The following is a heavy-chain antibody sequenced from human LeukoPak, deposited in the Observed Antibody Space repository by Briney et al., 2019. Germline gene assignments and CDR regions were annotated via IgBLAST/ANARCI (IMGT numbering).Heavy chain of an antibody. CDR3: AREWSGFGELPDY. V-gene: IGHV3-7*01. CDR2: IKQDGSEK. D-gene: IGHD3-10*01. CDR1: GFTFSSYW. Sequence: GGSLRLSCAASGFTFSSYWMSWVRQAPGKGLEWVANIKQDGSEKYYVDSVKGRFTTSRDNAKNSLYLQMNSLRVEDTAVYYCAREWSGFGELPDYWGQGTLVTVSS. J-gene: IGHJ4*02.